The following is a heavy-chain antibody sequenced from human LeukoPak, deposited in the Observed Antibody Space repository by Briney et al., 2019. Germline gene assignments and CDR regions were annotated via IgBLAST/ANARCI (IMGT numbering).Heavy chain of an antibody. CDR2: IYYSGST. Sequence: SETLSLTCTVSGGSISSGDYYWSWIRQPPGKGLEWIGYIYYSGSTYYNPSLKSRVTISVDTSKNQFSLKLSSVTAADTAVYYCARDVPATADYYYYMDVWGHGTTVSVSS. CDR1: GGSISSGDYY. V-gene: IGHV4-30-4*08. CDR3: ARDVPATADYYYYMDV. J-gene: IGHJ6*03. D-gene: IGHD2-2*01.